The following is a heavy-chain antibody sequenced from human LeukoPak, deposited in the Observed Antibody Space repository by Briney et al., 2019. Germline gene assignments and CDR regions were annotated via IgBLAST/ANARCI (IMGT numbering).Heavy chain of an antibody. CDR2: IVVGSGNT. V-gene: IGHV1-58*01. CDR3: ATFRAQLVNYGMDV. CDR1: GFTFTSSA. Sequence: GASVKVSCKASGFTFTSSAVQWVRQARGQRLEWIGWIVVGSGNTNYAQKFQERVTITRDMSTSTAYMELSSLRSEDTAVYYCATFRAQLVNYGMDVWGQGTTVTVSS. D-gene: IGHD6-13*01. J-gene: IGHJ6*02.